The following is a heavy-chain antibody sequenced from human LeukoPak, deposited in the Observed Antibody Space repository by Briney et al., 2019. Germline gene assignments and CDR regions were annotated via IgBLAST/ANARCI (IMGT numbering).Heavy chain of an antibody. J-gene: IGHJ4*02. CDR1: GYTFTSYD. V-gene: IGHV1-8*01. Sequence: ASVKVSCKASGYTFTSYDINWVRQATGQGLEWMGWMNPNSGNTGYAQKFQGRVTMTRNTSISTAYMELSSLRSEDTAVYYCSRTVGYYYDSTGCGYWGQGTLVTVSS. CDR2: MNPNSGNT. D-gene: IGHD3-22*01. CDR3: SRTVGYYYDSTGCGY.